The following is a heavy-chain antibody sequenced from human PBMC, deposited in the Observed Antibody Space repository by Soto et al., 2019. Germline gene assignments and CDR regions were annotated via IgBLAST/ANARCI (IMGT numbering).Heavy chain of an antibody. V-gene: IGHV5-51*01. CDR1: GYSFTSYW. Sequence: PGESLKISCKGSGYSFTSYWIGWVRQMPGKGLEWMGIIYPGDSDTRYSPSFQGQVTISADKSISTAYLQWSSLKASDTAMYYCARRNDILTGSASVDYYYGMDVWGQGTTVTVSS. CDR3: ARRNDILTGSASVDYYYGMDV. D-gene: IGHD3-9*01. CDR2: IYPGDSDT. J-gene: IGHJ6*02.